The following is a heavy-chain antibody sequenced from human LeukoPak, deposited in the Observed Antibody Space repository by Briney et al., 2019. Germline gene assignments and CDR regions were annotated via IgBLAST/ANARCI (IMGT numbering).Heavy chain of an antibody. Sequence: GESLKISCQGSGYSFTSYWIGWVRQVPGQRLEWMGWINAGNGNTKYSQKFQGRVTITRDTSASTAYMELSSLRSEDTAVYYCAMPWGGNSIISWGQGTLVTVSS. J-gene: IGHJ4*02. CDR3: AMPWGGNSIIS. CDR1: GYSFTSYW. CDR2: INAGNGNT. D-gene: IGHD4-23*01. V-gene: IGHV1-3*01.